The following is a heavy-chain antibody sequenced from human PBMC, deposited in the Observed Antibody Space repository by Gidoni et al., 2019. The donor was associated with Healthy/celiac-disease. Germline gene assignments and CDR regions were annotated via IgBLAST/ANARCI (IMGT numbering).Heavy chain of an antibody. Sequence: EVQLLESGGGLVKPGGSLRLPWAASGFTFRSDAMSWVRQATGKGLECVQAISGSGGSTYYADSVKGRFTISRDNSKNTLYLQMNSLRAEDTAVYYCAKDRSIAARGRVMDVWGQGTTVTVSS. V-gene: IGHV3-23*01. CDR3: AKDRSIAARGRVMDV. J-gene: IGHJ6*02. D-gene: IGHD6-13*01. CDR1: GFTFRSDA. CDR2: ISGSGGST.